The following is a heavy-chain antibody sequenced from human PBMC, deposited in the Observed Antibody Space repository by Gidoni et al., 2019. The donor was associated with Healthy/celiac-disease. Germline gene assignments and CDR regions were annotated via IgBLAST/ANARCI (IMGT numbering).Heavy chain of an antibody. D-gene: IGHD3-16*02. Sequence: QVQLVESGGGVVQPGRSLRLSCAASGFTFSSYGMHWVRQAPGKGLEWVAVISYDGSNKYYADSVKGRFTISRDNSKNTLYLQMNSLRAEDTAVYYCANYQAMWGQGTLVTVSS. V-gene: IGHV3-30*18. J-gene: IGHJ4*02. CDR3: ANYQAM. CDR1: GFTFSSYG. CDR2: ISYDGSNK.